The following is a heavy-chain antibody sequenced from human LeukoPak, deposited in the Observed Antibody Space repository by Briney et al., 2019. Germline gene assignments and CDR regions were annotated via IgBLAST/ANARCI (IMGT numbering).Heavy chain of an antibody. V-gene: IGHV3-7*01. CDR3: AREVSVRGGFPTYSSYYCMDV. CDR2: IKQDGSEK. Sequence: PGGSLRLSCAASGFTFSSYWMSWVRQAPGKGLEWVANIKQDGSEKYYVDSVKGRFTISRDNAKNSLYLQMNSLRAEDTAVYYCAREVSVRGGFPTYSSYYCMDVWGKGTTVTVSS. CDR1: GFTFSSYW. D-gene: IGHD3-10*02. J-gene: IGHJ6*03.